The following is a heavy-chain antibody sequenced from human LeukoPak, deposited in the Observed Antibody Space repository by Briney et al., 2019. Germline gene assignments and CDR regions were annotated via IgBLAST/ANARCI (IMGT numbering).Heavy chain of an antibody. CDR3: ARHVRLTTSGVDSYPMDV. CDR2: IYNSVTT. D-gene: IGHD3/OR15-3a*01. CDR1: GGSISGFY. Sequence: KPSETLSLTCTVSGGSISGFYWSWLRQSPGKGLEWVAYIYNSVTTNFNPSLKSRLTISVDTSKNQVSLRLTSLTATDTAVYYFARHVRLTTSGVDSYPMDVWGKGTTVTVSS. V-gene: IGHV4-59*08. J-gene: IGHJ6*04.